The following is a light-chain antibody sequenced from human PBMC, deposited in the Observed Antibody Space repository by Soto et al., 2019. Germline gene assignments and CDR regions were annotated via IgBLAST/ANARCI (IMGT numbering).Light chain of an antibody. J-gene: IGKJ3*01. CDR2: GAS. V-gene: IGKV3-20*01. Sequence: EIVLTQSPGTLSLSPGERATLSCRASQSVSSSYLAWYQQKPGQAPRLLIYGASSRATGIPDRVSGSGSGKDFTLTIRRLEPEDFAVYYCQQYGSSPFTFGPGTKVDIK. CDR1: QSVSSSY. CDR3: QQYGSSPFT.